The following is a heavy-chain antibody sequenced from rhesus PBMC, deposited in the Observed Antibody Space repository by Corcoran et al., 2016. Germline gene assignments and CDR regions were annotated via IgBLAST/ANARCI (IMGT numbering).Heavy chain of an antibody. V-gene: IGHV4-76*01. D-gene: IGHD6-31*01. CDR3: AMLYSSGWFSFDY. CDR2: VYGSSGST. J-gene: IGHJ4*01. Sequence: QVQLQESGPGVVKPSETLSLTCAVSGGSISSGYDWSWIRQPPGQGLEWFGYVYGSSGSTNYNPSLKNRVTISKDASKNQFSLKLSSVTAADTAVYYCAMLYSSGWFSFDYWGQGVLVTVSS. CDR1: GGSISSGYD.